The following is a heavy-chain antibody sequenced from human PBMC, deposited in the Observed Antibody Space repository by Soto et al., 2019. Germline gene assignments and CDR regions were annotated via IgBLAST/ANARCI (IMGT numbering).Heavy chain of an antibody. CDR1: GGSISSGGYY. J-gene: IGHJ4*02. CDR2: IYYSGST. D-gene: IGHD1-1*01. CDR3: ARVNNAWTHHFDY. V-gene: IGHV4-31*03. Sequence: SETLSLTCTVSGGSISSGGYYWSWIRQHPGKGLEWIGYIYYSGSTYYNPSLKSRVTISVDTSKNQFSLKLSSVTAADTAVYYCARVNNAWTHHFDYWGQGTLVTVSS.